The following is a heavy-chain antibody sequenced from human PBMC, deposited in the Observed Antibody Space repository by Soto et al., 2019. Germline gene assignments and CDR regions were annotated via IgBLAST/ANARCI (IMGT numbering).Heavy chain of an antibody. V-gene: IGHV5-51*01. CDR3: ARSSYELAGFDN. CDR2: IYPGDSDT. J-gene: IGHJ4*01. Sequence: KISCXVSEDRFIGYWVGWVRQIHGKGLEWMGIIYPGDSDTRYSPSFQGQVTISADKSISTAYLQWSSLKASDTPMYYCARSSYELAGFDNRGQRTLGTGSS. D-gene: IGHD5-12*01. CDR1: EDRFIGYW.